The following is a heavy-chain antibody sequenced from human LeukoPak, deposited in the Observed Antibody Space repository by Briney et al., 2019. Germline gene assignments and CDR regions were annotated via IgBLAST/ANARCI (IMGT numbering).Heavy chain of an antibody. J-gene: IGHJ3*02. CDR1: GYTFTSYG. CDR3: ARVEVVGATLDAFDI. CDR2: ISAYNGNT. D-gene: IGHD1-26*01. V-gene: IGHV1-18*01. Sequence: ASVKVSCKASGYTFTSYGISWVRQAPGQGLEWMGWISAYNGNTNYAQKLQGRVTMTTDTSTSTAYMELRSLRSDDTAVYYCARVEVVGATLDAFDIWGQGTMVTVSS.